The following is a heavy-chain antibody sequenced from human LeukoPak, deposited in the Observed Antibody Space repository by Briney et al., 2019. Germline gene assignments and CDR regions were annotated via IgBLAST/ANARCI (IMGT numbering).Heavy chain of an antibody. D-gene: IGHD3-10*01. CDR1: GYTFTSYY. V-gene: IGHV1-46*01. CDR2: INPSGGST. CDR3: ARDGPLRYGSGSYKTLFDY. J-gene: IGHJ4*02. Sequence: ASVKVSCKASGYTFTSYYMHWVRQAPGQGLEWMGIINPSGGSTSYAQKFQGRVTMTRDTSTSTVYMELSSLRSEDTAVYYCARDGPLRYGSGSYKTLFDYWGQGTLVTVSS.